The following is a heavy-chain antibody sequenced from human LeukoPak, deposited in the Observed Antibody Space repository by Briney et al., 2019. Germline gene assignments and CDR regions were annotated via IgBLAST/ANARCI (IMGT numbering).Heavy chain of an antibody. CDR1: GFTFSSYS. CDR2: ISGRSSII. J-gene: IGHJ3*02. Sequence: GGSLRLSCAASGFTFSSYSMSWVRQAPGKGPEWVSYISGRSSIIYYADSVKGRFTISRDNAKNSLYLQMTGLRAEDTAVYYCARDQSGHIAGGADAFEIWGQGTMVTVSS. CDR3: ARDQSGHIAGGADAFEI. V-gene: IGHV3-48*04. D-gene: IGHD1-26*01.